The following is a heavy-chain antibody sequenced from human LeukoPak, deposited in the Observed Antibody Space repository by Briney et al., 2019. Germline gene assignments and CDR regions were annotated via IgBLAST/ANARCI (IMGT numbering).Heavy chain of an antibody. CDR1: GGAFSVYY. V-gene: IGHV4-34*01. CDR2: INHSGST. Sequence: PSETLSLTCAVYGGAFSVYYWNWVRQPPGKGLEWIGEINHSGSTNYNPSLKSRVTISVDTSQNQFSLKLNSVTAADTAVYYCARDTYYYGSGIDYWGQGTLVTVSS. D-gene: IGHD3-10*01. J-gene: IGHJ4*02. CDR3: ARDTYYYGSGIDY.